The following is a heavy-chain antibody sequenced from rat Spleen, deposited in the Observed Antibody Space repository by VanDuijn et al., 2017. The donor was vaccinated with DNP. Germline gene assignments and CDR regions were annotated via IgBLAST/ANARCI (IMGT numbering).Heavy chain of an antibody. J-gene: IGHJ2*01. CDR2: ITYSGST. CDR1: GYSITSNY. V-gene: IGHV3-1*01. Sequence: EVQLQESGPGLVKPSQSLSLTCSVTGYSITSNYWGWIRQFPGNKMEYIGHITYSGSTNYNPSLKSRISITRDTWKNQFFLQLNSVTTEDTATYYCARWGDYFDYWGQGLIVTVSS. CDR3: ARWGDYFDY.